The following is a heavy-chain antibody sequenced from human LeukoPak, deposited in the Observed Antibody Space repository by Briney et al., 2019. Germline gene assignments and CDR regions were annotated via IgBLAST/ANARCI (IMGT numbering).Heavy chain of an antibody. J-gene: IGHJ5*02. Sequence: SETLSLTCAVSGGSFSGYYWSWIRQPPGKGLEWIGEINHSGSTNYNPSLKSRVTISVDTSKNQLSLKLSSVTAADTAVYYCARKVEIAARPVYWFDRWGQGTLVTVSS. D-gene: IGHD6-6*01. CDR3: ARKVEIAARPVYWFDR. CDR2: INHSGST. CDR1: GGSFSGYY. V-gene: IGHV4-34*01.